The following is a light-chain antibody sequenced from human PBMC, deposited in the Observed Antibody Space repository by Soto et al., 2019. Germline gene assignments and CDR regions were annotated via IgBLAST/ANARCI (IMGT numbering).Light chain of an antibody. J-gene: IGKJ4*01. CDR2: AAS. V-gene: IGKV3-15*01. CDR3: QQYNKWPLT. CDR1: QSVSSN. Sequence: ERCMTRSPAALSVSPGERSTLSCSASQSVSSNLAWYQQKPGQAPRLLIYAASNRETGIPARFSGSGSGSEFTLTISSLQSEDFAVYYCQQYNKWPLTFGGGTKVDI.